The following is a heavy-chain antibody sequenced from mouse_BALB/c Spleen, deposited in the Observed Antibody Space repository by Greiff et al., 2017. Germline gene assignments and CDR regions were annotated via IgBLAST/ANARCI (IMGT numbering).Heavy chain of an antibody. CDR2: ISSGSSTI. D-gene: IGHD1-1*01. Sequence: EVQGVESGGGLVQPGGSRKLSCAASGFTFSSFGMHWVRQAPEKGLEWVAYISSGSSTIYYADTVKGRFTISRDNPKNTLFLQMTSLRSEDTAMYYCARSGYYGSDFDYWGQGTTLTVSS. V-gene: IGHV5-17*02. J-gene: IGHJ2*01. CDR3: ARSGYYGSDFDY. CDR1: GFTFSSFG.